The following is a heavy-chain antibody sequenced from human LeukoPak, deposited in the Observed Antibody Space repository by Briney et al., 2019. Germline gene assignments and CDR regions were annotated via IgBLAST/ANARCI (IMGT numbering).Heavy chain of an antibody. D-gene: IGHD6-19*01. CDR3: AREGSGWLFDY. J-gene: IGHJ4*02. CDR1: GFTFSNYA. V-gene: IGHV3-64*01. CDR2: ISSDGGNT. Sequence: GGSLRLSCAASGFTFSNYAMHWVRQAPGKGLEYVSTISSDGGNTHYANSVKGRFTISRDNSKSTLYLQMGSLRAEDMAVYYCAREGSGWLFDYWGQGTLVTVSS.